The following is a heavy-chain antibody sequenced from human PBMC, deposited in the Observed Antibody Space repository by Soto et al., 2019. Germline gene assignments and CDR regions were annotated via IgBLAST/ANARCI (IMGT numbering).Heavy chain of an antibody. J-gene: IGHJ5*02. V-gene: IGHV4-34*01. CDR2: INRSGST. CDR3: ARGLLGGAAT. CDR1: GGSLSGCY. D-gene: IGHD3-16*01. Sequence: QVQLQQWGAGLVKPSETLSLTCAVYGGSLSGCYWSWIRQPPGKGLEWIGEINRSGSTNYIPSLKSRVIISVDTSKNQFSLKLSSVTAADTAVYYCARGLLGGAATWGQGTLVTVSS.